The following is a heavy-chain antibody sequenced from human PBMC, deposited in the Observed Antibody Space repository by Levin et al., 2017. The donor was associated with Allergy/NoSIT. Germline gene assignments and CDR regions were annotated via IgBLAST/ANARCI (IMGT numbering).Heavy chain of an antibody. CDR1: GGSFSGYY. CDR2: INHSGST. Sequence: SQTLSLTCAVYGGSFSGYYWSWIRQPPGKGLEWIGEINHSGSTNYNPSLKSRVTISVDTSKNQFSLKLSSVTAADTAVYYCAREVVRIWSGPHWFDPWGQGTLVTVSS. J-gene: IGHJ5*02. V-gene: IGHV4-34*01. CDR3: AREVVRIWSGPHWFDP. D-gene: IGHD3-3*01.